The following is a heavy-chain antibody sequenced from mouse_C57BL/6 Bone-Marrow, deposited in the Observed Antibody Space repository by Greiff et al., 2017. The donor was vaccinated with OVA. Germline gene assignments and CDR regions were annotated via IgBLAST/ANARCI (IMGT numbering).Heavy chain of an antibody. D-gene: IGHD1-1*01. CDR1: GYTFTSYD. V-gene: IGHV1-85*01. CDR3: EGYGSSFNWYFDV. J-gene: IGHJ1*03. Sequence: QVQLQQSGPELVKPGASVKLSCKASGYTFTSYDINWVKQRPGQGLEWIGWIYPRDGSTKYNEKFKGKATLTVDTSSSTAYMELHSLTSEDSAVYFCEGYGSSFNWYFDVWGTGTTVTVSS. CDR2: IYPRDGST.